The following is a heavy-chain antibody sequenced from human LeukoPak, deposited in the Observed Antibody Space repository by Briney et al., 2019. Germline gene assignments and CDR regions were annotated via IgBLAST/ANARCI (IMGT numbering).Heavy chain of an antibody. CDR2: INAGNGNT. CDR3: ARDMKSLAGYYYYGMDV. V-gene: IGHV1-3*01. Sequence: ASVKVSCKASGYTFTSYAMHWVRQAPGQRLEWMGWINAGNGNTKYSQKLQGRVTITRDTSASTAYMELSSLRSEDTAVYYCARDMKSLAGYYYYGMDVWGQGTTVTVSS. J-gene: IGHJ6*02. CDR1: GYTFTSYA. D-gene: IGHD6-19*01.